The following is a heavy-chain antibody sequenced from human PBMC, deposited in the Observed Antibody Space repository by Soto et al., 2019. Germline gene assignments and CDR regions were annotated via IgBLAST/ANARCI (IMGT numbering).Heavy chain of an antibody. CDR3: ARGRSKGSSWYYYYYGMDV. V-gene: IGHV4-34*01. Sequence: PSETLSLTCAVYGGSFSGYYWIWIRQPPGKGLEWIGEINHSGSTNYNPSLKSRVTISVDTSKNQFSLKLSSVTAADTAVYYCARGRSKGSSWYYYYYGMDVWGQGTTVTVSS. J-gene: IGHJ6*02. CDR2: INHSGST. D-gene: IGHD6-13*01. CDR1: GGSFSGYY.